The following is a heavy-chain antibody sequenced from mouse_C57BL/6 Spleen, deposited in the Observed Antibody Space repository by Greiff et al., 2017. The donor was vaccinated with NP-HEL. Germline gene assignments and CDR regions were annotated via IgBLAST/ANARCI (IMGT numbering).Heavy chain of an antibody. CDR3: ARYPYYGYDGYYFDY. J-gene: IGHJ2*01. V-gene: IGHV1-64*01. CDR1: GYTFTSYW. Sequence: VQLQQPGAELVKPGASVKLSCKASGYTFTSYWMHWVKQRPGQGLEWIGMIHPNSGSTNYNEKFKSKATLTVDKSSSTAYMQLSSLTSEDSAVYYCARYPYYGYDGYYFDYWGQGTTRTVSS. D-gene: IGHD2-9*01. CDR2: IHPNSGST.